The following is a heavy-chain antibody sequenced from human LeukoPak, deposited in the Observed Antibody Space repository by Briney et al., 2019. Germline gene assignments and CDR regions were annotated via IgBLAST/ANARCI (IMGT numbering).Heavy chain of an antibody. Sequence: GGSLRLSCAASGFTFSSYAMSWVRQDPGKGLEWVSAISGSGGSPYYAASVNDRFTISRDNSKNTVYLQMNSLRGEDTAVYYCVKMASGWRRGSLDFEYWGQGTLVTVSS. CDR2: ISGSGGSP. CDR1: GFTFSSYA. V-gene: IGHV3-23*01. CDR3: VKMASGWRRGSLDFEY. D-gene: IGHD6-19*01. J-gene: IGHJ4*02.